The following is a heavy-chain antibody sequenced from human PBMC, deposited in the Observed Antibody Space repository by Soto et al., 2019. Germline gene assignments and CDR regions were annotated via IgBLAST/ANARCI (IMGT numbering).Heavy chain of an antibody. CDR3: ARGHYDILTGYYVQAMDAVDI. D-gene: IGHD3-9*01. CDR1: GGSISSYY. Sequence: SETLSLTCTVSGGSISSYYWSWIRQPPGKGLEWIGYIYYSGSTNYNPSLKSRVTISADTSKNQFSLKLSSVTAADTAVYYCARGHYDILTGYYVQAMDAVDIWGQGTMVTVSS. CDR2: IYYSGST. V-gene: IGHV4-59*01. J-gene: IGHJ3*02.